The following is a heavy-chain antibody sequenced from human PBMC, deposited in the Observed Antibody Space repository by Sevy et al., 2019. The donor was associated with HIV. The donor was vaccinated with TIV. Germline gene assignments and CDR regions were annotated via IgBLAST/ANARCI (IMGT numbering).Heavy chain of an antibody. CDR3: TRNGGAFDNGFDP. CDR2: ISSSGSSI. Sequence: GGSLRLSCTASGFTFSSYDMNWVRQAPGKGLEWVSKISSSGSSIYYASSVKGRFTISRDNAKNSLNLQMNSLSAEDTAVYYCTRNGGAFDNGFDPWGQGTLVTVSS. J-gene: IGHJ5*02. CDR1: GFTFSSYD. V-gene: IGHV3-48*03. D-gene: IGHD2-8*01.